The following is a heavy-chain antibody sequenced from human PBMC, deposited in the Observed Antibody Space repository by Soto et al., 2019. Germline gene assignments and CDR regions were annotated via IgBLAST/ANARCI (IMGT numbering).Heavy chain of an antibody. CDR2: IYYSGST. Sequence: PSETLSLTCTVSGGSISSYYWSWIRQPPGKGLEWIGYIYYSGSTNYNPSLKSRVTISVDTSKNQFSLKLSSVTAADTAVYYCARVLNSYDFWSGYYTDAFDIWGQGTMVTVSS. CDR3: ARVLNSYDFWSGYYTDAFDI. D-gene: IGHD3-3*01. CDR1: GGSISSYY. J-gene: IGHJ3*02. V-gene: IGHV4-59*01.